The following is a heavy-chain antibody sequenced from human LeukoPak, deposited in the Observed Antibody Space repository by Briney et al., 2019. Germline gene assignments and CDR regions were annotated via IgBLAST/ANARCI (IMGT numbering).Heavy chain of an antibody. J-gene: IGHJ6*03. D-gene: IGHD3-10*01. CDR2: INPYNGNT. V-gene: IGHV1-18*01. Sequence: ASVKVSCKASGYTFTSYGIIWVRQAPGQGLEWMGWINPYNGNTNYAQKLQGRVTMTQDTSTRTAYMELRSLRSADTAVYYCARGNGSGRGRQYYIDVWGKGTTVTVSS. CDR3: ARGNGSGRGRQYYIDV. CDR1: GYTFTSYG.